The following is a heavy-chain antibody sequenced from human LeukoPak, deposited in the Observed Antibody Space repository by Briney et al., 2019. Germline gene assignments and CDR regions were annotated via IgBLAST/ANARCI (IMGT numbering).Heavy chain of an antibody. J-gene: IGHJ5*02. D-gene: IGHD4-17*01. V-gene: IGHV3-66*01. CDR3: ARDLATTGINWFDP. Sequence: GGSLRLSCAASGFTVSSNYMTWVRQAPGKGLEWVSVIYAGGSTYYADSVKGRFTISRDNSKNTLYLQMNSLRAEDTAVYYCARDLATTGINWFDPWGQGTLVTVSS. CDR1: GFTVSSNY. CDR2: IYAGGST.